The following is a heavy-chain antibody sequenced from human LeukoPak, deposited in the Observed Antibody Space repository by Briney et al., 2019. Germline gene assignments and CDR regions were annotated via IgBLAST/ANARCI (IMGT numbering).Heavy chain of an antibody. CDR2: NYYSGST. D-gene: IGHD1/OR15-1a*01. CDR1: GGSISSYY. CDR3: ARNRGPGGGYFDY. J-gene: IGHJ4*02. Sequence: SETLSLTCTVSGGSISSYYWSWIRQPLGKGLEWIGYNYYSGSTNYNPSLKSRVTISVDTSKNQFSLKLSSVTAADTAVYYCARNRGPGGGYFDYWGQGTLVTVSS. V-gene: IGHV4-59*01.